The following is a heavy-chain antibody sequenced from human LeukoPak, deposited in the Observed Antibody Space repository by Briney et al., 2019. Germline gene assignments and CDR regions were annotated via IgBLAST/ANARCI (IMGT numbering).Heavy chain of an antibody. V-gene: IGHV5-51*07. CDR3: ATSSIREELGMELFDY. CDR1: GYSFTSYW. CDR2: IYPGDSDT. Sequence: GESLKISCKGSGYSFTSYWIGWVHQMPGKGLEWMGIIYPGDSDTRYSPSFQGQVTISADKSISTAYLQWSSLKASDTAMYYCATSSIREELGMELFDYWGQGTLVTVSS. J-gene: IGHJ4*02. D-gene: IGHD7-27*01.